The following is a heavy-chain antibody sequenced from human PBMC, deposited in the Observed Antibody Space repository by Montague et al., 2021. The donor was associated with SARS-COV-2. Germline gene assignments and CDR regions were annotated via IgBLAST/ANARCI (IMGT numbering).Heavy chain of an antibody. CDR1: GGSMSDHY. CDR3: ARAVSVRSALNWFDH. CDR2: IYYSGGI. D-gene: IGHD3-10*01. Sequence: SETLSLTCTVSGGSMSDHYWAWIRQPPGKGLEWLAYIYYSGGINSNASLKSRVSMSVDTSKNQFSLKLTSVTAADTAVYYCARAVSVRSALNWFDHWGQGTLVTVSS. J-gene: IGHJ5*02. V-gene: IGHV4-59*11.